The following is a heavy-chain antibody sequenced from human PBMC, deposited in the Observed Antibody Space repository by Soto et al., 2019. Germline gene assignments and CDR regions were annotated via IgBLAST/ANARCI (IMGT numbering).Heavy chain of an antibody. CDR3: ARGADDILTGYSEFDP. Sequence: ASVKVSCKASGYTFTNYYMHWVRQAPGQGLEWMGIINPSGGSTSYAQKFQGRVTMTRDTSTSTVYMELSSLRSEDTAVYYCARGADDILTGYSEFDPWGQGTLVTVSS. CDR2: INPSGGST. CDR1: GYTFTNYY. V-gene: IGHV1-46*01. J-gene: IGHJ5*02. D-gene: IGHD3-9*01.